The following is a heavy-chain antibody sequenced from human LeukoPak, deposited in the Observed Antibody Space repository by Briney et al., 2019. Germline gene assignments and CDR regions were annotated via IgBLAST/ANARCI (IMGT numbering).Heavy chain of an antibody. CDR3: ARKCPDYGDTRPYYGMDV. V-gene: IGHV4-31*03. CDR2: IYYSGST. J-gene: IGHJ6*02. Sequence: SETLSLTCTVSGGSISSGDYYWSWIRQHPGKGLEWIGYIYYSGSTYSNPSLKSRVTISVDTSLNQFSLKLNSVTAADTAVYYCARKCPDYGDTRPYYGMDVWGQGTTVTVSS. D-gene: IGHD4-17*01. CDR1: GGSISSGDYY.